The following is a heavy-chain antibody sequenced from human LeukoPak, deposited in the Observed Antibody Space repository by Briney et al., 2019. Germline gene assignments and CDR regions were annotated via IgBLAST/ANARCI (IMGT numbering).Heavy chain of an antibody. Sequence: ASVKVSCKASGYTFTGYYMDWVRQAHGQWLEWMGRINPNSGGTNYAQKFQDRVTMTRDTSISTAYMELSRLRSDDTAVYYCALSGFGDHIYYYYGMDVWGQGTTVTVSS. CDR2: INPNSGGT. V-gene: IGHV1-2*06. CDR1: GYTFTGYY. CDR3: ALSGFGDHIYYYYGMDV. D-gene: IGHD3-10*01. J-gene: IGHJ6*02.